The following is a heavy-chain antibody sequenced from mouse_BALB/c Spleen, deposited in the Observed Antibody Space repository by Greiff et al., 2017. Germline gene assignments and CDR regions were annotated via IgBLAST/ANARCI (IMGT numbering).Heavy chain of an antibody. CDR3: ARRAITTVDWYFDV. J-gene: IGHJ1*01. CDR2: IYPGNVNT. D-gene: IGHD1-1*01. V-gene: IGHV1S56*01. CDR1: GYTFTSYY. Sequence: QVQLQQSGPELVKPGASVRISCKASGYTFTSYYIHWVKQRPGQGLEWIGWIYPGNVNTKYNEKFKGKATLTADKSSSTAYMQLSSLTSEDSAVYFCARRAITTVDWYFDVWGAGTTVTVSS.